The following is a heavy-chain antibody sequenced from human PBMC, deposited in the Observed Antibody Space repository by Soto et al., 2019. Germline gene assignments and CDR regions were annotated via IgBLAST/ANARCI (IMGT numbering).Heavy chain of an antibody. J-gene: IGHJ4*02. CDR3: VSAYGDYFDY. CDR1: GFTFSSYA. Sequence: QVQLVESGGGVVQPGRSLRLSCAASGFTFSSYAMHWVRQAPGKGLEWVAVISYDGSNKYYADSVKGRFTISRDNSKNTLYLQMNSLRAEDTAVYYCVSAYGDYFDYWGQGTLVTVSS. D-gene: IGHD4-17*01. V-gene: IGHV3-30-3*01. CDR2: ISYDGSNK.